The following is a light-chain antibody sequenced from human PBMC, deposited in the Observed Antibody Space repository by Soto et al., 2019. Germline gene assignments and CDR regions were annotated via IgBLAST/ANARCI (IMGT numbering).Light chain of an antibody. CDR3: QQYGSSGT. CDR2: AVS. V-gene: IGKV3-20*01. J-gene: IGKJ1*01. Sequence: IVMTQSPATLSVAPGGRVTFSCRASQGISKKVAWYQHKPGQAPRLLISAVSNRATGIPDRFSGSGSGTDFTLTISRLEPEDFAVYYCQQYGSSGTFGQGTKVEIK. CDR1: QGISKK.